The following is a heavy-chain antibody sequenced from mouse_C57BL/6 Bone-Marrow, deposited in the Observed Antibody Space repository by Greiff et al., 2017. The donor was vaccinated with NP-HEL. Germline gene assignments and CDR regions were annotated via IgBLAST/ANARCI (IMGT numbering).Heavy chain of an antibody. J-gene: IGHJ3*01. CDR3: AITTVVAAWFAY. V-gene: IGHV5-6*01. D-gene: IGHD1-1*01. CDR2: ISSGGSYT. Sequence: EVKVVESGGDLVKPGGSLKLSCAASGFTFSSYGMSWVRQTPDKRLEWVATISSGGSYTYYPDSVKGRFTISRDNAKNTLYLQMSSLKSEDTAMYYCAITTVVAAWFAYWGQGTLVTVSA. CDR1: GFTFSSYG.